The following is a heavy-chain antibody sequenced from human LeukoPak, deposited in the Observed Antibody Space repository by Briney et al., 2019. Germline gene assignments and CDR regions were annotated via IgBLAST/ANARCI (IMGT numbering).Heavy chain of an antibody. J-gene: IGHJ4*02. D-gene: IGHD3-22*01. CDR1: GFTFSTYS. CDR3: AREGGDYYDGSGYSLY. Sequence: PGGSLTLPCAVSGFTFSTYSMNWVRQAPGKGLEWVAFIRYDGSNNYYTDSVKGRFTISRDNSKKTLYLQMNSLRAEDTAGYYCAREGGDYYDGSGYSLYWGQGTLVTVSS. CDR2: IRYDGSNN. V-gene: IGHV3-30*02.